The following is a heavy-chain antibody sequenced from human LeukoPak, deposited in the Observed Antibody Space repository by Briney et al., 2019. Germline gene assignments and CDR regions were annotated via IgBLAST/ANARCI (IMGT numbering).Heavy chain of an antibody. V-gene: IGHV3-7*03. D-gene: IGHD3/OR15-3a*01. J-gene: IGHJ3*01. Sequence: GGSLRLSCAASGFTFSNYWMSWVRQAPGKGLEWVANIKEDGSIEDYVDSVKGRFTVSRDNAKNSLYLQMNSLRAEDTALYYCAKELAVTDVGTTFDVWGPGTMVTVSS. CDR3: AKELAVTDVGTTFDV. CDR1: GFTFSNYW. CDR2: IKEDGSIE.